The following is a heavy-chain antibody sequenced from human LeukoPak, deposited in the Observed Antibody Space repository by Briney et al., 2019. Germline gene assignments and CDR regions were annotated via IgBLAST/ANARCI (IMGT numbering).Heavy chain of an antibody. J-gene: IGHJ5*02. D-gene: IGHD5-18*01. V-gene: IGHV4-39*01. Sequence: PSETLSLTCTVSGGSISSSSYYWGWIRQPPGKGLEWIGSIYYSGSTYYNPSLKSRVTISVDTSKNQFSLKLSSVTAADTAVYYCARSYSYGPAGFDPWGQGTLVTVSS. CDR1: GGSISSSSYY. CDR3: ARSYSYGPAGFDP. CDR2: IYYSGST.